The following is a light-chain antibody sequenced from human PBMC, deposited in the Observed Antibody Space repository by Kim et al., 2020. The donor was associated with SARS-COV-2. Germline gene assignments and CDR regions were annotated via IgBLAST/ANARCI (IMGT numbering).Light chain of an antibody. CDR2: KAS. CDR1: QSVTNC. V-gene: IGKV1-5*03. J-gene: IGKJ4*01. CDR3: LQYQNYPLT. Sequence: DIQMTQSPSILSASVGDRVTITCRASQSVTNCLAWYQQKPGKAPKFMIYKASSVESGVPSSFSGSGYGTEFTLTISSLQPDDFATYYCLQYQNYPLTFGGGTKLEI.